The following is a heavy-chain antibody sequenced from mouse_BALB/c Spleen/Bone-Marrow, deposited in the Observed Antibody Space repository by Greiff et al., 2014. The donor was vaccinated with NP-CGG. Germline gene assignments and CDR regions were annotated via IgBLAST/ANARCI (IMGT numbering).Heavy chain of an antibody. Sequence: QVQLQQSGPELVRPGASVKMSCEASGYTFTGYVISWVKQRTGQGLEWIGEIYPGSGSTYYNEKFKGKATLTADKSSNTAYMQLSSLTSEDSALYFCARYYDYDWYFDVWGAGTTVTVSS. CDR1: GYTFTGYV. CDR3: ARYYDYDWYFDV. V-gene: IGHV1-81*01. D-gene: IGHD2-4*01. J-gene: IGHJ1*01. CDR2: IYPGSGST.